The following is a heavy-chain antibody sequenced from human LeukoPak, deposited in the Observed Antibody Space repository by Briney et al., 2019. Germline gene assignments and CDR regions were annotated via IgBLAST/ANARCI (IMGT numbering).Heavy chain of an antibody. D-gene: IGHD6-13*01. Sequence: PGGSLRLSCAASGFTFSNYAMTWVRQAPGKGLEWVAYIKQDGSEKYYVDSVEGRFTISRDNAKKSLFLQMNTVRAEDTATYFCARHVSTSRYSSLAYWGQGTLVTVSS. V-gene: IGHV3-7*01. CDR1: GFTFSNYA. CDR3: ARHVSTSRYSSLAY. J-gene: IGHJ4*02. CDR2: IKQDGSEK.